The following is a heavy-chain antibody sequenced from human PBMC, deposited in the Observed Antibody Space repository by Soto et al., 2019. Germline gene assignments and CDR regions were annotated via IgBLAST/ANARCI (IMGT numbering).Heavy chain of an antibody. CDR1: GFSLSSYA. CDR2: TSNYGKKV. V-gene: IGHV3-30*18. D-gene: IGHD2-21*01. J-gene: IGHJ4*02. CDR3: AKAGEVFGLVIFAYLDS. Sequence: QVQLVESGGGVVQPGTSLRVSCEVSGFSLSSYAIHWVRQAPGKGLEWVAVTSNYGKKVSYADSVKGRFTVSRDNSKNTVAMQMNSLRSEDTAVYFCAKAGEVFGLVIFAYLDSWGQGSLVTVSA.